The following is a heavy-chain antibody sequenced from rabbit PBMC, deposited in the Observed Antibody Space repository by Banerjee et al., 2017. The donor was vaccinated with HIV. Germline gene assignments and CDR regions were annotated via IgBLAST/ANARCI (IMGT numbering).Heavy chain of an antibody. D-gene: IGHD6-1*01. J-gene: IGHJ4*01. Sequence: QLEESGGGLVKPEGSLTLTCKASGVSFSSSYYMCWVRQAPGKGLELIACIYSRSGITWDASWVNGRFTISSDNAQNTLYLQLNSLTAADTATYFCVREAGYGGYGDANLWGPGTLVTVS. CDR2: IYSRSGIT. V-gene: IGHV1S43*01. CDR3: VREAGYGGYGDANL. CDR1: GVSFSSSYY.